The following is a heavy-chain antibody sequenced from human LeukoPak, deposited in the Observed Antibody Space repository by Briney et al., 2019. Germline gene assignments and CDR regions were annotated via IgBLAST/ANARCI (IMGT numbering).Heavy chain of an antibody. CDR3: ARSPCSSTRCYHS. CDR1: GFPFSDYY. D-gene: IGHD2-2*01. J-gene: IGHJ5*02. Sequence: GGSLRLSCAASGFPFSDYYMSWVRQAPGKGLEWVSYISSSSKYTNYVDSVKGRFTISRDNSKNSLNLQMNSLRVEDTAVYYCARSPCSSTRCYHSWGQGTLVTVSS. CDR2: ISSSSKYT. V-gene: IGHV3-11*06.